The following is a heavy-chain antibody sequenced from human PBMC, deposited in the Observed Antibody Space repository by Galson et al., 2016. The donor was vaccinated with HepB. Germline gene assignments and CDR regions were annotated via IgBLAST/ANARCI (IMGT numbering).Heavy chain of an antibody. D-gene: IGHD6-19*01. CDR3: ARESPHIAVPVLDD. CDR2: IWHDGSNQ. J-gene: IGHJ4*02. Sequence: SLRLSCAASGFSLSSYGMQWVRQAPGKGLEWVALIWHDGSNQYYADSVKGRFTISRDNSKNTLYLQMNSLRAEDSAVYYCARESPHIAVPVLDDWGQGTLVTVSS. CDR1: GFSLSSYG. V-gene: IGHV3-33*08.